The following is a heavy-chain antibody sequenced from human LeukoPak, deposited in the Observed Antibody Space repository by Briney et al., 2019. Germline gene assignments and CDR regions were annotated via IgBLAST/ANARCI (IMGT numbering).Heavy chain of an antibody. V-gene: IGHV4-59*12. CDR2: VYYSGST. Sequence: SETLSLTCTVSGGSISSYYWSWIRQPPGKGLEWIGYVYYSGSTNYNPSLKSRVTISVDTSKNQFSLKLSSVTAADTAVYYCARAPYYGSGSGAFDIWGQGTMVTVSS. D-gene: IGHD3-10*01. CDR1: GGSISSYY. J-gene: IGHJ3*02. CDR3: ARAPYYGSGSGAFDI.